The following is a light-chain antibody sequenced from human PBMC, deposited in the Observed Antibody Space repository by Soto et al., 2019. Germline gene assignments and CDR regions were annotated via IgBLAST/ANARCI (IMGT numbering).Light chain of an antibody. Sequence: DIQMTQLPSSMSASVGDRVTITCRASQGISRWLAWYHQKPGKAPNLLIYSASTLHSGVPSRFSGSGSGTDFTLTISSLQPEDFATYYCLQHHSFPRTFGQGTKVDIK. CDR1: QGISRW. CDR2: SAS. J-gene: IGKJ1*01. V-gene: IGKV1-12*01. CDR3: LQHHSFPRT.